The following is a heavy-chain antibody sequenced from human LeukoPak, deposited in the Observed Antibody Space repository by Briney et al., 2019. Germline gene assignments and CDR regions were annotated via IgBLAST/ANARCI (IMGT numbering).Heavy chain of an antibody. CDR1: GGSISSSSYY. CDR2: IYYSGST. J-gene: IGHJ5*02. V-gene: IGHV4-39*07. CDR3: ARGQGATVPQVGKNWFDP. Sequence: SETLSLTCTVSGGSISSSSYYWGWIRQPPGKGLEWIGSIYYSGSTYYNPSLKSRVTISVDTSKNQFSLKLISVTVADTAIYYCARGQGATVPQVGKNWFDPWGQGTRVTVSS. D-gene: IGHD1-26*01.